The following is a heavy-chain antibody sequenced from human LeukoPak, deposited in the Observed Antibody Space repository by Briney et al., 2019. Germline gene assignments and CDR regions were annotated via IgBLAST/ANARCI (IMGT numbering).Heavy chain of an antibody. CDR3: ASDLGGAAAETR. D-gene: IGHD6-13*01. CDR2: VDIDGSTT. CDR1: GFAFSNYW. V-gene: IGHV3-74*01. Sequence: GGSLRLSCAASGFAFSNYWMHWVRQAPGKGLVWVSRVDIDGSTTTYADSVKGRFTISRDNAKNTLYLQMNSLRLEATAVYYCASDLGGAAAETRGGQGTLVTVSS. J-gene: IGHJ4*02.